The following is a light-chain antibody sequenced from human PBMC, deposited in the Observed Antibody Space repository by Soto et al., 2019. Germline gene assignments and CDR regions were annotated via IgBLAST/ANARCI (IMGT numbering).Light chain of an antibody. CDR2: GAS. J-gene: IGKJ4*01. CDR1: QSVSSD. Sequence: IVMTQSPDTLSVSPGERATLSCRASQSVSSDLAWYQQTPGQAPRLLIYGASTRATGVPARFSGSGSGTEFTLTISSLQSEDFAVYYCQQYNDWPPLTFGGGTKVGMK. CDR3: QQYNDWPPLT. V-gene: IGKV3-15*01.